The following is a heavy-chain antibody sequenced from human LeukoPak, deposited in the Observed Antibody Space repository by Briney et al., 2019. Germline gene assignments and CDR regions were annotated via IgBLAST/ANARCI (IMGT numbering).Heavy chain of an antibody. J-gene: IGHJ4*02. D-gene: IGHD6-19*01. CDR1: GYTFTGYY. CDR2: ISPNSGGT. CDR3: ARDLSSGWYDY. V-gene: IGHV1-2*02. Sequence: GASVTVSFKASGYTFTGYYIHWVRQAPGQGLEWMGWISPNSGGTDYAQKFQGRVTMTRDTSISTAYMDLSRLRSDDTAVYYCARDLSSGWYDYWGQGTLVTVSS.